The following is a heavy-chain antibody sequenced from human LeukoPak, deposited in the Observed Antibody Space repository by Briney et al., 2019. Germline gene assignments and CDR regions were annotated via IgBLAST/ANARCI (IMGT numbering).Heavy chain of an antibody. Sequence: SQTLSLTCTVSGGSISSGDYYWSWIRQPPGKGLEWIGYIYYSGSTYYNPSLKSRVTISVDTSKNQFSLKLSSVTAADTAVYYCARELRYDNSDSGAFWGQGTVVSVSS. J-gene: IGHJ3*01. V-gene: IGHV4-30-4*01. D-gene: IGHD3-22*01. CDR2: IYYSGST. CDR3: ARELRYDNSDSGAF. CDR1: GGSISSGDYY.